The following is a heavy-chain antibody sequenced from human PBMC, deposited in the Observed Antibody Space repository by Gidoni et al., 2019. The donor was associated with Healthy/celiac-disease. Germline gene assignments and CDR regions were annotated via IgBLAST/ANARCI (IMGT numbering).Heavy chain of an antibody. J-gene: IGHJ3*02. CDR3: ARVRLRYAFDI. CDR1: GFTVSSNY. CDR2: IDSGGST. Sequence: EVQLVESGGGLIQPGGSLRRSGAASGFTVSSNYMSWVRQAPGKGLEWVSVIDSGGSTYYADSVKGRFTISRVNSKNTLYLQMNSLRAEDTAVYYCARVRLRYAFDIWGQGTMVTVSS. D-gene: IGHD4-17*01. V-gene: IGHV3-53*01.